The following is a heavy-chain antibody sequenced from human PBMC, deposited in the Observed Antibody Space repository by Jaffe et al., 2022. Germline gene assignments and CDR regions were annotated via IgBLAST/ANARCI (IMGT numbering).Heavy chain of an antibody. J-gene: IGHJ3*02. D-gene: IGHD5-12*01. CDR2: IYYTGST. CDR3: VRALMYSGYVGAFDI. Sequence: QVQLQESGPGLVKPSETLSLTCTVSGASMTSYYWSWIRQPPGKELEWIGYIYYTGSTKYNPSLQSRVTISVDTSNNQLSLRLSSVTAADTAVYYCVRALMYSGYVGAFDIWGQGAMVTVSS. V-gene: IGHV4-59*01. CDR1: GASMTSYY.